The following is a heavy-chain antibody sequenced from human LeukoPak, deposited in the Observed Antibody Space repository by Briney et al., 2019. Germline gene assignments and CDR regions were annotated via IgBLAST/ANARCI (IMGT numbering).Heavy chain of an antibody. D-gene: IGHD4-17*01. V-gene: IGHV4-4*02. CDR1: GDSITNTNW. J-gene: IGHJ1*01. Sequence: SGTLSLTCAVSGDSITNTNWWNWVRQPPGKGLEWIAEIDHRGNTNYNPSLKSRVTISADKSKNQFSLKLNSVTAADTAVYYCARGYGPGNWGQGTLVTVSA. CDR2: IDHRGNT. CDR3: ARGYGPGN.